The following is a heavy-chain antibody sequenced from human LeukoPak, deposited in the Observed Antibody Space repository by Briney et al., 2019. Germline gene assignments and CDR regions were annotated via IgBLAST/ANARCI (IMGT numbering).Heavy chain of an antibody. J-gene: IGHJ4*02. V-gene: IGHV4-59*08. CDR1: GGSISSYY. D-gene: IGHD3-22*01. CDR3: AKVSDRDSSGYYWGFEY. CDR2: IYYSGST. Sequence: KPSETLSLTCTVSGGSISSYYWSWIRQPPGKGLECIGYIYYSGSTNYNPSLKSRVTISVDTSRNQFSLKLTSVTAADTAVYYCAKVSDRDSSGYYWGFEYWGQGTLVTVSS.